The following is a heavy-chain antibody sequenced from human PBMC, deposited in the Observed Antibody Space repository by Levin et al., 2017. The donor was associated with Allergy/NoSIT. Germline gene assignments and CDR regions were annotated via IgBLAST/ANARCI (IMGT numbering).Heavy chain of an antibody. CDR3: TTGPRLLWFGEEVEHYYGMDV. CDR2: IKSKTDGGTT. CDR1: GFTFSNAW. Sequence: GGSLRLSCAASGFTFSNAWMSWVRQAPGKGLEWVGRIKSKTDGGTTDYAAPVKGRFTISRDDSKNTLYLQMNSLKTEDTAVYYCTTGPRLLWFGEEVEHYYGMDVWGQGTTVTVSS. J-gene: IGHJ6*02. D-gene: IGHD3-10*01. V-gene: IGHV3-15*01.